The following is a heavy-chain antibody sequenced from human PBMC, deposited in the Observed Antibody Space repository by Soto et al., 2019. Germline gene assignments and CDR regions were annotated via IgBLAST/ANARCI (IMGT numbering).Heavy chain of an antibody. CDR3: ARDNSHNYDFLGVRYFDL. CDR2: IIPIFGTA. D-gene: IGHD3-3*01. CDR1: GGTFSGHA. J-gene: IGHJ2*01. Sequence: SVKVSCKASGGTFSGHAISWVRQAPGQGLEWMGGIIPIFGTANYAQKFQGRVTITADESTSTAYMELSSLRSEDTAVYYCARDNSHNYDFLGVRYFDLWGRGTLVTVSS. V-gene: IGHV1-69*13.